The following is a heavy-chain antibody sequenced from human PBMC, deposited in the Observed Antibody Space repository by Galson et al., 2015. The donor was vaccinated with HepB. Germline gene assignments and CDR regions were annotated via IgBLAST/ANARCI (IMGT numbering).Heavy chain of an antibody. J-gene: IGHJ3*02. CDR3: ARSVSVGFDI. Sequence: SLRLSCAASGFTFSNHWMYWVRQAPGKGLVWVSRTKSDGSTTNYADSVKGRFTISRDNAKNTLYLQMNSLRAEDTAVYYCARSVSVGFDIWGQGTMVTVSS. CDR2: TKSDGSTT. CDR1: GFTFSNHW. V-gene: IGHV3-74*01. D-gene: IGHD2-8*01.